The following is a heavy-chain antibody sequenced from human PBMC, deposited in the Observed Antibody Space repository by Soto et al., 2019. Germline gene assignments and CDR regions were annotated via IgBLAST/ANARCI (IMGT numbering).Heavy chain of an antibody. CDR2: IWYDGSNK. J-gene: IGHJ5*02. CDR1: GFTFSSDG. CDR3: VRVSAVTMSTYNCFDP. V-gene: IGHV3-33*01. Sequence: GGSLRLSCSASGFTFSSDGMHWVRQGPGKGLEWVEVIWYDGSNKYYADSVKGRFTISRDNSKNTLYLQMNSLRAEDTAVYYCVRVSAVTMSTYNCFDPWGQGTLVTVSS. D-gene: IGHD3-10*02.